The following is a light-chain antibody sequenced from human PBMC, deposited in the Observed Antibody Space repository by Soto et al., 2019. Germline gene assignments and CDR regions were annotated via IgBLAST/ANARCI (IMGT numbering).Light chain of an antibody. J-gene: IGLJ1*01. CDR3: SSYAGSNNPPYV. Sequence: QSVLTQPPSASGSPGQSVTISCTGTSSNVVGYNYVSWYQQHPGKAPKLMIYEVSKRPSGVPDRFSGSKSGNTASLTVSGLQAEDEADYYCSSYAGSNNPPYVFGTGNKVTVL. V-gene: IGLV2-8*01. CDR1: SSNVVGYNY. CDR2: EVS.